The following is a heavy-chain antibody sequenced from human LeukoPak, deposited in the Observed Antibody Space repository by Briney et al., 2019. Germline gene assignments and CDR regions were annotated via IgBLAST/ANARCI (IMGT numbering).Heavy chain of an antibody. CDR2: IYYSGST. J-gene: IGHJ3*02. CDR1: GGSISSYY. CDR3: ARRSLCSSTSCAAYDAFDI. D-gene: IGHD2-2*01. Sequence: SETLSLTCTVSGGSISSYYWSWIRQPPGKGLEWIGYIYYSGSTNYNPSLKSRVTISVDTSKNQFSPKLSSVTAADTAVYYCARRSLCSSTSCAAYDAFDIWGQGTMVTVSS. V-gene: IGHV4-59*08.